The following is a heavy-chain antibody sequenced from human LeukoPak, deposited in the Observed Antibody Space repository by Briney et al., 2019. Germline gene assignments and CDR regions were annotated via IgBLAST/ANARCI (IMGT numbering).Heavy chain of an antibody. CDR3: ARVHPGDI. V-gene: IGHV7-4-1*02. D-gene: IGHD3-10*01. J-gene: IGHJ3*02. Sequence: GLEWMGWINTNTGNPTYAQGFTGRFVFSLDTSVSTAYLQISSLKAEDTAVYYCARVHPGDIWGQGTMVTVSS. CDR2: INTNTGNP.